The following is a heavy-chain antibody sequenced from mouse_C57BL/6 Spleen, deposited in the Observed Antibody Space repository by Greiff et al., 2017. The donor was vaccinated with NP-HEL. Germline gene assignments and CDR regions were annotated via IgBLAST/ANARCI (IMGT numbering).Heavy chain of an antibody. CDR2: INPNNGGT. CDR1: GYTFTDYN. J-gene: IGHJ1*03. CDR3: ARVHWDDWYFDV. Sequence: EVQLQQSGPELVKPGASVKIPCKASGYTFTDYNMDWVKQSHGKSLEWIGDINPNNGGTIYNQKFKGKATLTVDKSSSTAYMELRSLTSEDTAVYYCARVHWDDWYFDVWGTGTTVTVSS. D-gene: IGHD4-1*01. V-gene: IGHV1-18*01.